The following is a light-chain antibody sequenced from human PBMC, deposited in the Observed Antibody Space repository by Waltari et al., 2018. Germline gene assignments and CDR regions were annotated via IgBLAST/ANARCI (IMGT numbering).Light chain of an antibody. CDR2: NND. J-gene: IGLJ2*01. CDR1: SPNFAIKT. V-gene: IGLV1-44*01. CDR3: AAWDENLNI. Sequence: QSVLTQPPSASGAPGQRVTISCSGGSPNFAIKTVNWYQQLPGMAPKHLIHNNDQRSSGVPERFSASKSGTSASLAISELQSEDEADYYCAAWDENLNIFGGGTKLTVL.